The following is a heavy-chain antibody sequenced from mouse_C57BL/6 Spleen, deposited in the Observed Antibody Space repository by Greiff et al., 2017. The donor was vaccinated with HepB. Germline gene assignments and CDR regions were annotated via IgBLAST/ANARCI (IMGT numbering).Heavy chain of an antibody. J-gene: IGHJ2*01. D-gene: IGHD2-2*01. CDR2: IRNKANNHAT. Sequence: DVKLVESGGGLVQPGGSMKLSCAASGFTFSDAWMDWVRQSPEKGLEWVAEIRNKANNHATYYAESVKGRFTISRDDSKSSVYLQMNSLRAEDTGIYYCTREDGYDEGFDYWGQGTTLTVSS. CDR3: TREDGYDEGFDY. CDR1: GFTFSDAW. V-gene: IGHV6-6*01.